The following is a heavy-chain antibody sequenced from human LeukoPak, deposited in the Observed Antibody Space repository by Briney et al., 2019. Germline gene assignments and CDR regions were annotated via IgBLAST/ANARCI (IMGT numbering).Heavy chain of an antibody. J-gene: IGHJ3*02. V-gene: IGHV3-74*01. Sequence: PGGSLRLSCAASGFTFSSYWMHWVRQAPEKGLVWVSRINTDETITSYADSVKGRFTISRDNAKNTRYLQMNSLRAEDTAVYYCVRDAYPRVLFWSGYSPMPFDIWGQGTMVTVSS. CDR2: INTDETIT. CDR3: VRDAYPRVLFWSGYSPMPFDI. CDR1: GFTFSSYW. D-gene: IGHD3-3*01.